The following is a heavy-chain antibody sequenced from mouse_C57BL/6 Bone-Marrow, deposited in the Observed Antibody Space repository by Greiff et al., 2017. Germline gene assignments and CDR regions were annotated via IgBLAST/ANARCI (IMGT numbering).Heavy chain of an antibody. D-gene: IGHD1-1*01. CDR1: GFNIKDDY. J-gene: IGHJ4*01. V-gene: IGHV14-4*01. Sequence: VQLKQSGAELVRPGASVKLSCTASGFNIKDDYMHWVKQRPEQGLEWIGWIDPENGDTEYASKFQGKATITADTSSNTAYLQLSSLTSEDTAVYYCTPYYGSSLNLYAMDYWGQGTSVTVSS. CDR3: TPYYGSSLNLYAMDY. CDR2: IDPENGDT.